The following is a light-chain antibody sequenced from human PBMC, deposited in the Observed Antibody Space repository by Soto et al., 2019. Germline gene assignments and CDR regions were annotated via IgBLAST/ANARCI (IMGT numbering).Light chain of an antibody. CDR3: QKYNSAPQFT. CDR1: QGISNY. J-gene: IGKJ3*01. V-gene: IGKV1-27*01. CDR2: AAS. Sequence: DIQMTQSPSSLTASVGDRVTITCRASQGISNYLAWYQQKPGKVPKLLIYAASTLQSGVPSRFSGSGSGTDFTLTINSLQPEDIATYYCQKYNSAPQFTFGPGTKVDI.